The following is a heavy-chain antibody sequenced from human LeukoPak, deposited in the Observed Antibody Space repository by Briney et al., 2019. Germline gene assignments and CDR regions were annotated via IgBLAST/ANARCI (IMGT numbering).Heavy chain of an antibody. J-gene: IGHJ4*02. CDR1: GFTFSSYA. V-gene: IGHV3-30*02. CDR3: VKDNPLDY. CDR2: IRYDGNNK. D-gene: IGHD1-14*01. Sequence: GGSLRLPCAASGFTFSSYAMSWVRQAPGKGLEWVAFIRYDGNNKLYADSMKGRFTISRDNSKNTLYLHINSLRAEDTAVYYCVKDNPLDYWGQGTLVIVSS.